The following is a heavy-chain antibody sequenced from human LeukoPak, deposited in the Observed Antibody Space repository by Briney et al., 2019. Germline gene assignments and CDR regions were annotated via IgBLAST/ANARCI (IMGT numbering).Heavy chain of an antibody. J-gene: IGHJ5*02. CDR2: ISGSGGTT. V-gene: IGHV3-23*01. D-gene: IGHD3-3*02. CDR3: AKEGAEFSNAWTNWFDP. CDR1: GFIFNNYA. Sequence: PGGSLRLPCAASGFIFNNYAMSWVRQAPGKGLEWVSAISGSGGTTDYADSVKGRFTISRDNSKNTLDLQMNSLRAEDTATYYCAKEGAEFSNAWTNWFDPWGQGALVTVSS.